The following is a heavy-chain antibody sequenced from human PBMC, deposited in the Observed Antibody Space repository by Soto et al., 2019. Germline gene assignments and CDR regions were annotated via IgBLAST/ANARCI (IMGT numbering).Heavy chain of an antibody. D-gene: IGHD1-20*01. V-gene: IGHV1-69*08. CDR3: ARETVTPVLIDYYYGMEV. CDR2: IIPILGIA. Sequence: QVQLVQSGAEVKKPGSSVKVSCKASGGTFSSYTISWVRQAPGQGLEWMGRIIPILGIANYAQKFQGRVTITADKPTNTVXMELSSLRSEDTAVYYCARETVTPVLIDYYYGMEVWGQGTTVTASS. J-gene: IGHJ6*02. CDR1: GGTFSSYT.